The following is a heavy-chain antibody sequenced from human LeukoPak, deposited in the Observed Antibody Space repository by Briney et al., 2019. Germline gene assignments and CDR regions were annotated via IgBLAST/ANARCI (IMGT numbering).Heavy chain of an antibody. J-gene: IGHJ4*02. D-gene: IGHD3-16*02. CDR3: AKNRITFGGVIVSSFDY. CDR1: GFTFSSYG. Sequence: PGGSLRLSCAASGFTFSSYGMHWVRQAPGKGLEWVAVISYDGSNKYYADSVKGRFTISRDNSKNTLYLQMNSLRAEDTAVYYCAKNRITFGGVIVSSFDYWGQGTLVTVSS. CDR2: ISYDGSNK. V-gene: IGHV3-30*18.